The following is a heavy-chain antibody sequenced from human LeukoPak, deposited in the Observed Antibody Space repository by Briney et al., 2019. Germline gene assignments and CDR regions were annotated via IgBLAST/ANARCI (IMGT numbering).Heavy chain of an antibody. V-gene: IGHV3-30*02. J-gene: IGHJ4*02. CDR1: GFTFSSYG. CDR2: IRYDGSNK. Sequence: GGSLRLSCAASGFTFSSYGMHWVRQAPGKGLEWVAFIRYDGSNKYYADSVKGRFTISRDNSKNTLYLQMNSLRAEDTAVYYCAKDQYYYGSGSYSTFDYWGQGTLVTVSS. D-gene: IGHD3-10*01. CDR3: AKDQYYYGSGSYSTFDY.